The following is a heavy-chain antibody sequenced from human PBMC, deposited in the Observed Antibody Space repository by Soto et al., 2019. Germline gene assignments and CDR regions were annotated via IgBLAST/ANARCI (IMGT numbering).Heavy chain of an antibody. CDR3: AKDLGKTSSWPAD. Sequence: HVQLVESGGGVVQPGRSLRLSCAVSGFNFSTYGMHWVRQAPGNGLEWVAVISYDGSHKAFADSVKGRIAISRDNSKNTMFLQMNSLREEDTAVYYCAKDLGKTSSWPADWGQGTLVTVSS. D-gene: IGHD6-19*01. CDR2: ISYDGSHK. J-gene: IGHJ4*02. CDR1: GFNFSTYG. V-gene: IGHV3-30*18.